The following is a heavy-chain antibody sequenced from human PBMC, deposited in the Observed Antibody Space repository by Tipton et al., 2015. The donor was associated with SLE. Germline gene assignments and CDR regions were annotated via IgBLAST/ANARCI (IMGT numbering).Heavy chain of an antibody. D-gene: IGHD2-15*01. CDR1: GGSISSSSSYY. CDR3: ARDKDVGSSDTFEI. V-gene: IGHV4-39*07. J-gene: IGHJ3*02. CDR2: INHRGST. Sequence: TLSLTCAVYGGSISSSSSYYWAWIRQPPGKGVEWIGEINHRGSTNYNPSLKSRVTISVDTSKNQFSLNLKSVTAADTAMYYCARDKDVGSSDTFEIWGPGTMVTVSS.